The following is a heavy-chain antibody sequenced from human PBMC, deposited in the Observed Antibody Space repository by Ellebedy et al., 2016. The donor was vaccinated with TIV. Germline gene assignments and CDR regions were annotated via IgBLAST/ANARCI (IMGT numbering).Heavy chain of an antibody. CDR1: GFTVSSNY. CDR3: ARDGGSYSDFDY. Sequence: PGGSLRLSCAASGFTVSSNYLTWVRQAPGKGLEWVSVLYSGGTTHYADSVKGRFTISRDKSKNTMYLQMNSLRDDDTAVYYCARDGGSYSDFDYWGQGTLVTVSS. J-gene: IGHJ4*02. CDR2: LYSGGTT. D-gene: IGHD1-26*01. V-gene: IGHV3-53*01.